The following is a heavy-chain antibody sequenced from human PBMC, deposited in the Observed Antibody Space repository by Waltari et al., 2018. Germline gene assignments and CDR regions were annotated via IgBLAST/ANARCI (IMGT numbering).Heavy chain of an antibody. CDR3: ASLLRVAAKVDD. CDR2: IYHSGRT. D-gene: IGHD2-15*01. J-gene: IGHJ4*02. Sequence: QVQLQESVPGLVKPSGTLSLTCAVSGGSISSSNWWSWVRQPPGKGLEWIGEIYHSGRTNDNPSPKSRVTISGDKSKNQCSRKLSSVTAADTAVYYCASLLRVAAKVDDWGQGTLVTVSS. CDR1: GGSISSSNW. V-gene: IGHV4-4*02.